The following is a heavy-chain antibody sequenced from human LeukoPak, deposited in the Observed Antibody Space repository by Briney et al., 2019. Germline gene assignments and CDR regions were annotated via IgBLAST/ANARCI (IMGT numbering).Heavy chain of an antibody. Sequence: GGSLRLSCAASGFTFSTYGMHWVRQAPGKGLEWVALISFNGNDQYYADSVKGRFTISRDNSENTLYLQMNNLRTEDTAVYYCAKDLNHWGQGTLVTVSS. CDR3: AKDLNH. J-gene: IGHJ4*02. V-gene: IGHV3-30*18. CDR2: ISFNGNDQ. CDR1: GFTFSTYG.